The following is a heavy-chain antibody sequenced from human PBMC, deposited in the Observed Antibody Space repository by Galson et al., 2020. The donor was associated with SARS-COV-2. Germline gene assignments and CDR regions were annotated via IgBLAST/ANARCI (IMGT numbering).Heavy chain of an antibody. J-gene: IGHJ6*02. V-gene: IGHV3-48*01. CDR1: GFTFRSYR. CDR3: PSQPCSSTSCRHYYGMDV. D-gene: IGHD2-2*01. Sequence: TGGSLRLSCADSGFTFRSYRMNWVRQAPGKGLAWVSYISSSSSTIYYAASVKGRFTISRDNAKNSLYLQMNSLRAEYTAVYYCPSQPCSSTSCRHYYGMDVWGQGTTVTVSS. CDR2: ISSSSSTI.